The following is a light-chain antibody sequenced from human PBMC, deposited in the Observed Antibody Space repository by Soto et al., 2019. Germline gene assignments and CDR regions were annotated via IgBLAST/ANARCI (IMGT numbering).Light chain of an antibody. CDR2: AAA. CDR1: QSITAY. Sequence: DIQMTQSPSSLSASVGDRITITCRASQSITAYLNWYQQSPGKAPKLLIYAAASLQSGVPSRFSGSGSGTDFTLTISSLQPEDFAIDYCQQSYSTPYTFGQGTKLEI. CDR3: QQSYSTPYT. J-gene: IGKJ2*01. V-gene: IGKV1-39*01.